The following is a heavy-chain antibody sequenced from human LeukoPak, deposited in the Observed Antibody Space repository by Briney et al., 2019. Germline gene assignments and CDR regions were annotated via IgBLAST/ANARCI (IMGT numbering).Heavy chain of an antibody. CDR1: GFTSISYW. D-gene: IGHD6-19*01. CDR3: ARDRGSSGWYEFDS. CDR2: IKQDGSEK. J-gene: IGHJ4*02. Sequence: GGSLRLSCAASGFTSISYWMSWVRQAPGKGLEWVANIKQDGSEKYYVDSVKGRFTISRDNAKNSLYLQMNSLRAEDTAVYYCARDRGSSGWYEFDSWGQGTLVTVSS. V-gene: IGHV3-7*01.